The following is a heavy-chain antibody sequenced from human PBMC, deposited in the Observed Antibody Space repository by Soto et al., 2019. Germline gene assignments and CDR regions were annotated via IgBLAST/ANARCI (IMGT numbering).Heavy chain of an antibody. CDR1: GFTFSSYS. Sequence: EVQLVESGGGLVKPGGSLRLSCAASGFTFSSYSMNWVRQAPGKGLEWVSSISSSSSYIYYADSVKGGFTISRDNAKNSLYLQMNSLIAEDTAVYYCARDSSSLPDYWGQGTPVTVSP. CDR3: ARDSSSLPDY. CDR2: ISSSSSYI. V-gene: IGHV3-21*01. J-gene: IGHJ4*02. D-gene: IGHD6-6*01.